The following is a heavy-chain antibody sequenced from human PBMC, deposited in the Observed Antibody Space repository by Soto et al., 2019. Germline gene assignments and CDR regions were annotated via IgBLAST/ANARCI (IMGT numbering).Heavy chain of an antibody. D-gene: IGHD3-16*01. CDR2: ISGSGGST. V-gene: IGHV3-23*01. J-gene: IGHJ4*02. CDR1: GFTFSSYA. Sequence: EVQLLESGGGLVQPGGSLRLSCAASGFTFSSYAMSWVRQAPGKGLEWVSAISGSGGSTFYADSVKGRFTISRDNSKNTLDLKMNSLRAEDTAVYYCAKEKGEGVGGGDDYWGQGTLVTVSS. CDR3: AKEKGEGVGGGDDY.